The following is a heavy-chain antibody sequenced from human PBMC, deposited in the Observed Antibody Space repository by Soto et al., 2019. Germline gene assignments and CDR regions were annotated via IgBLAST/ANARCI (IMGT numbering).Heavy chain of an antibody. CDR3: ARDRPPQDIVVVPAAILPHYYYYGMDV. J-gene: IGHJ6*02. V-gene: IGHV1-18*01. Sequence: ASVKVACKASGYTFTSYGISWVRRAPGQGLEWMGWISAYNGNTNYAQKLQGRVTMTTDTSTSTAYMELRSLRSDDTAVYYCARDRPPQDIVVVPAAILPHYYYYGMDVWGQGTTVTVSS. CDR2: ISAYNGNT. D-gene: IGHD2-2*01. CDR1: GYTFTSYG.